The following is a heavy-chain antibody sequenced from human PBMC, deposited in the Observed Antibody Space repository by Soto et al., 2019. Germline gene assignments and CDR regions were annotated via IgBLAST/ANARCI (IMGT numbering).Heavy chain of an antibody. D-gene: IGHD3-3*01. CDR3: AKDRAPTYYDFWSGYHFDY. V-gene: IGHV3-23*01. CDR2: ISGSGGST. Sequence: GGSLRLSCAASGFTFSNYAMSWVRQAPGKGLEWVSTISGSGGSTYYADSVKGRFTISRDNSKNTLYLQMNSLRAEDTAIYYCAKDRAPTYYDFWSGYHFDYWGQGTLVTVSS. CDR1: GFTFSNYA. J-gene: IGHJ4*02.